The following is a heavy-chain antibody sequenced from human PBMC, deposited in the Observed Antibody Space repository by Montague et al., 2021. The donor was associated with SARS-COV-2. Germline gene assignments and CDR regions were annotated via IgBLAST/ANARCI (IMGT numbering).Heavy chain of an antibody. CDR2: IYWDDDK. V-gene: IGHV2-5*02. J-gene: IGHJ5*02. CDR3: AHRENSAWWGDWFDH. CDR1: GFSLSTSGVG. Sequence: PALVKPTQTLTLTCTFSGFSLSTSGVGVGWIRQPPGKALEWLALIYWDDDKRYSPSLKSRLTITKDTSKNQVVLTMTNMDPVDTATYYCAHRENSAWWGDWFDHWGQGTLVTVPS. D-gene: IGHD6-19*01.